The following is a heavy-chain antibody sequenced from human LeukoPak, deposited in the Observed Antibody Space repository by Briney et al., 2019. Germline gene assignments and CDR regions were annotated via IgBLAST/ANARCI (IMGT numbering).Heavy chain of an antibody. CDR3: ARDSSWYDH. J-gene: IGHJ5*02. Sequence: GGSLRLSWAASGFTFSSYSMNWVRQAPGKGLEWVSSISTNSRYIYYADSLMGRFTISRDNAKNSLFLQMNSLRAEDTAVYYCARDSSWYDHWGQGTLVTVSS. CDR1: GFTFSSYS. D-gene: IGHD6-13*01. V-gene: IGHV3-21*01. CDR2: ISTNSRYI.